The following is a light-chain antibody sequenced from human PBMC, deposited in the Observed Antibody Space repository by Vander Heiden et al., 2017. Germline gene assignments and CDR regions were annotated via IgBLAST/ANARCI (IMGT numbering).Light chain of an antibody. Sequence: QSVLPPPPSASVTPGQRVTIPCSGTRPNIGGNNVNWYQQPPGTAPNLLLYSNNQRPSGAPDRFSGSKSGTSASLAISGLQAEDGADYYCAAGDDSMNGWVFGGGTKLTVL. CDR1: RPNIGGNN. J-gene: IGLJ3*02. V-gene: IGLV1-44*01. CDR2: SNN. CDR3: AAGDDSMNGWV.